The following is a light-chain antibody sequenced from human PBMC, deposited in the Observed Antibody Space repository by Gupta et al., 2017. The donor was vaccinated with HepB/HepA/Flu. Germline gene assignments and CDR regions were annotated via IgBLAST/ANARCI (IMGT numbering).Light chain of an antibody. CDR2: RNN. Sequence: SVLTQPPSASGTPGQRVTISCSGSSSNIGSNYVYWYQQLPGTAPNLLIYRNNQRPSGVPDRFSSSKSGTSAALAISGLRSEEEADYYCEAWDDSRSGPVVFGGGTKLTVL. V-gene: IGLV1-47*01. J-gene: IGLJ2*01. CDR1: SSNIGSNY. CDR3: EAWDDSRSGPVV.